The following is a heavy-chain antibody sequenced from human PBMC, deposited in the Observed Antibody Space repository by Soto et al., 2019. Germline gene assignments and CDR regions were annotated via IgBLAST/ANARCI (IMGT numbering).Heavy chain of an antibody. CDR1: GLKVSSW. CDR2: TTQDGSGR. J-gene: IGHJ4*02. D-gene: IGHD5-18*01. CDR3: ASLDTAEIKTGGY. Sequence: EVQLVDSGGGLVQPGGSLRLSCAASGLKVSSWMSWVRQAPGKGLEWVAMTTQDGSGRHYLDSLKGRFTISRDSAKNSLYLQMNSLTAEGTAMYYCASLDTAEIKTGGYWGQGTQVTVSS. V-gene: IGHV3-7*01.